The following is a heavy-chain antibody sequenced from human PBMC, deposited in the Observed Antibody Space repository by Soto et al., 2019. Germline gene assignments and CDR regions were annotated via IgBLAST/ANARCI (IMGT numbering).Heavy chain of an antibody. J-gene: IGHJ4*02. Sequence: QVQLVQSGAEVKKPGSSVQVSCKASGGTFNNHAIHWVRQAPAQVLEWMGGIIPICGTSDYAQKFQGKVTITAKESTSTCNRELTSLGAEETAVYYCVRAKIREMARILRDTWCQRWGPGTLVTVSS. CDR3: VRAKIREMARILRDTWCQR. CDR1: GGTFNNHA. V-gene: IGHV1-69*01. D-gene: IGHD3-9*01. CDR2: IIPICGTS.